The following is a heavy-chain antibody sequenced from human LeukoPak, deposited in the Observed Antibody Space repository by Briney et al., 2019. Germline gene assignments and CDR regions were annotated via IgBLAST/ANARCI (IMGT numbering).Heavy chain of an antibody. V-gene: IGHV4-39*01. CDR3: ASYSGYDLTVDY. D-gene: IGHD5-12*01. J-gene: IGHJ4*02. CDR2: IYYSGST. Sequence: SETLSLTCTVSGGSISSSSYYWGWLRQPPGKGLEWIGSIYYSGSTYYNPSLKSRVTISVDTSKNQFSLKLSSVTAADTAVYYCASYSGYDLTVDYWGQGTLVTVSS. CDR1: GGSISSSSYY.